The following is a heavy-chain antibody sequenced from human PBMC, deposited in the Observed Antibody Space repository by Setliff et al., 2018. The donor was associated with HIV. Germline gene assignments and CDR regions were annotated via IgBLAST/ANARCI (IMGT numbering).Heavy chain of an antibody. V-gene: IGHV1-8*02. J-gene: IGHJ4*02. Sequence: GASVKVSCKASGYTFTTYDINWVRQATGQGLEWMGWMNPNSGNTGYAQKFQGRVTMTRHTSTSTAYMEVRGLRSDDTAVYYCAKGAYQYYDSSAYYQRNFDYWAQGTLVTVSS. CDR2: MNPNSGNT. CDR3: AKGAYQYYDSSAYYQRNFDY. D-gene: IGHD3-22*01. CDR1: GYTFTTYD.